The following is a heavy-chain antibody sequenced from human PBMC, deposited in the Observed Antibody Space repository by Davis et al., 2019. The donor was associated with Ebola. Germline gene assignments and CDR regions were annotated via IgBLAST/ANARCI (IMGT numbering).Heavy chain of an antibody. Sequence: PGGSLRLSCAASGFTFSSYGMHWVRQAPGKGLEWVAVISYDGSNKYYADSVKGRFTISRDNSKNTLYLQMNSLRAEDTAVYYCAKDLDSESGVYYYYMDVWGKGTTVTVSS. D-gene: IGHD3-10*01. J-gene: IGHJ6*03. CDR1: GFTFSSYG. V-gene: IGHV3-30*18. CDR3: AKDLDSESGVYYYYMDV. CDR2: ISYDGSNK.